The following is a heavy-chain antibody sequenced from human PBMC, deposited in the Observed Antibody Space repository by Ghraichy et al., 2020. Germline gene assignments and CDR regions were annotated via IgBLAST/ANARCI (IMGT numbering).Heavy chain of an antibody. CDR2: ISYGGSNK. D-gene: IGHD2-2*01. V-gene: IGHV3-30-3*01. J-gene: IGHJ6*01. Sequence: GGSLRLSCAASGFIFGYYTIYWVRQAPGKGLEWVAAISYGGSNKHYADSVKGRFSISRDNSKNRLYLQMNSLRTEDTAVYYCARGGTSTRFYGDYYGLDVWGQGTTVSVSS. CDR1: GFIFGYYT. CDR3: ARGGTSTRFYGDYYGLDV.